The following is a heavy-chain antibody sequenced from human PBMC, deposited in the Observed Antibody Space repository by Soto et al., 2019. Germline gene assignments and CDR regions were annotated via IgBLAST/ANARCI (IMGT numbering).Heavy chain of an antibody. J-gene: IGHJ5*02. D-gene: IGHD6-19*01. CDR1: GFTFSNYD. Sequence: LRLSCAASGFTFSNYDMSWVRQAPGKGLEWVSAISVSGDTTYYADSVKGRFTISRDNSKNTLYLQMNTLRAEDTAVYYCAKNRNTGVAGTSCWFGPWGQGTLVTVSS. CDR2: ISVSGDTT. V-gene: IGHV3-23*01. CDR3: AKNRNTGVAGTSCWFGP.